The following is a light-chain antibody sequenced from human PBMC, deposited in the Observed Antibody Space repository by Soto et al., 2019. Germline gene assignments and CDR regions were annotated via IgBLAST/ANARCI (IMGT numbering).Light chain of an antibody. CDR3: SSETSSSAYVV. V-gene: IGLV2-14*01. CDR2: DVS. J-gene: IGLJ2*01. CDR1: TSDVGGSNF. Sequence: QSVLTQPPSASGSPGQSITISCTGTTSDVGGSNFVSWYQHHPGKAPKLLIYDVSNRPSGVSDRFSGSRSGNTASLTISGLQAEDEADYYCSSETSSSAYVVLGGGTKVTVL.